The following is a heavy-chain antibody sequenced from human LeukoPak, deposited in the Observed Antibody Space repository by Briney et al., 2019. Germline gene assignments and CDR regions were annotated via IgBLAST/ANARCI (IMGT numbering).Heavy chain of an antibody. Sequence: PGGSLRLSCVVAGLRFSTYTMNWVRRAPGKGLEWVSSISATGDGTYYADSVQGRFTMSIDNSKNTVYLKMNSLRSEDTALYYCAKDRLWFGQLLPSMDVWGKGATVTVSS. CDR2: ISATGDGT. D-gene: IGHD3-10*01. CDR3: AKDRLWFGQLLPSMDV. CDR1: GLRFSTYT. J-gene: IGHJ6*03. V-gene: IGHV3-23*01.